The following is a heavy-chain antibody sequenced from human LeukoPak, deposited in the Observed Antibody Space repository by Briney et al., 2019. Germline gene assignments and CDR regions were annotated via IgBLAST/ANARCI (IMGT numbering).Heavy chain of an antibody. Sequence: GASVKVSCKASGYTFTSYGISWVRQAPGQGLEWMVWMNPNSGNTGYAQKFQGRVTITRNTSISTAYMQLSSLRSEDTPVYYCARGEPLDAFDIWGQGTMVAVSS. D-gene: IGHD6-25*01. CDR1: GYTFTSYG. V-gene: IGHV1-8*03. CDR3: ARGEPLDAFDI. CDR2: MNPNSGNT. J-gene: IGHJ3*02.